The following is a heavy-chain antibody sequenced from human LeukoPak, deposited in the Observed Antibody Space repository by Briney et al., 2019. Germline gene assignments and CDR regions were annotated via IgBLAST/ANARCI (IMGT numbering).Heavy chain of an antibody. J-gene: IGHJ4*02. Sequence: KPGGSLRLSCAASGFTFSSYSMNWVRQAPGKGLEWVSSISSSSSYIYYADSVKGRFTISRDNAKNSLYLQMNSLRAEDTAVYYCASPQTAFGEATFDYWGQGTLVTVSS. CDR1: GFTFSSYS. D-gene: IGHD3-10*01. CDR2: ISSSSSYI. V-gene: IGHV3-21*01. CDR3: ASPQTAFGEATFDY.